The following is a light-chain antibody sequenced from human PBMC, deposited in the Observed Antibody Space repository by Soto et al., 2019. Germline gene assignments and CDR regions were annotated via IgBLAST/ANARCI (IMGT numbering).Light chain of an antibody. V-gene: IGLV2-11*01. CDR3: GAYAGSYSVV. Sequence: QSALTQPRSVSGSPGQSVTISCTGTSSDVGGYNYVSWYQQHPGKAPKLMIYDVSKRPSGVPDRFSGSKSGNTASLTISGLQAEDEADYYCGAYAGSYSVVFGGGTKLTVL. CDR2: DVS. J-gene: IGLJ2*01. CDR1: SSDVGGYNY.